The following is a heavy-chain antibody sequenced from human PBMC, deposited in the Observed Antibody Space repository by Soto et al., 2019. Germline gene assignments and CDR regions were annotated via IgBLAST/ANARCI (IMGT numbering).Heavy chain of an antibody. Sequence: QVQLVQSGAEVKKPGASVKVSCKASGYTFTSYYMHWVRQAPGQGLEWMGIINPSGGSTSYAQKFQGSVTMTRDTSTSTVYMELSSLRSEDTAVYYCARVKGERDYYYYGMDVWGQGTTVTVSS. CDR2: INPSGGST. CDR1: GYTFTSYY. D-gene: IGHD3-16*01. CDR3: ARVKGERDYYYYGMDV. V-gene: IGHV1-46*01. J-gene: IGHJ6*02.